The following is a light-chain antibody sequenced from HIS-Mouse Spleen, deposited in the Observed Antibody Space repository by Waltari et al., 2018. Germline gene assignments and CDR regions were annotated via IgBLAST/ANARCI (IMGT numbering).Light chain of an antibody. CDR3: NSRDSSGNHLSV. V-gene: IGLV3-19*01. J-gene: IGLJ1*01. CDR1: RLRSYS. CDR2: GKN. Sequence: SSELTQDPAVSVSLGQTVRIPCQGDRLRSYSARRSQQKPGQAPVLVSYGKNNRPSGIPDRFSGSSSGNTASLTITGAQAEDEADYYCNSRDSSGNHLSVFGTGTKVTVL.